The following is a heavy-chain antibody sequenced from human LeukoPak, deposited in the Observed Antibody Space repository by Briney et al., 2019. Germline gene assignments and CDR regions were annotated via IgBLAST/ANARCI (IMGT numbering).Heavy chain of an antibody. CDR2: IRSKANSYAT. CDR3: TRPYTFGGVIVPN. V-gene: IGHV3-73*01. D-gene: IGHD3-16*02. CDR1: GFTFSGSA. Sequence: GGSLRLSCAASGFTFSGSAMHWVRQASGKGLEWVGRIRSKANSYATAYAASVKGRFTISRDDSKNTAYLQMNSLKTEDTAVYYCTRPYTFGGVIVPNWGQGTLVTVSS. J-gene: IGHJ4*02.